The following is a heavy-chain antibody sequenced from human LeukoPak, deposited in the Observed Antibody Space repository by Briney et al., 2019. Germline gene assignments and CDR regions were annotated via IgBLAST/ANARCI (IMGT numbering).Heavy chain of an antibody. CDR1: GGSISSGGYS. Sequence: SQTLSLTCAVSGGSISSGGYSRSWVRQPPGKGLEWIGYIYHSGSTYYNPSLKSRVTISVDRSKNQFSLKLSSVTAADTAVYFCARTSLAARRANAFDLLGQGTTVTVSS. CDR2: IYHSGST. D-gene: IGHD6-6*01. CDR3: ARTSLAARRANAFDL. J-gene: IGHJ3*01. V-gene: IGHV4-30-2*01.